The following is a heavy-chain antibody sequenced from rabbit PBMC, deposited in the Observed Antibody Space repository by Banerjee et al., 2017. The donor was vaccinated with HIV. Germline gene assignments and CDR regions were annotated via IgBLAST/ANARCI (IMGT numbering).Heavy chain of an antibody. J-gene: IGHJ3*01. CDR2: IYGGSSGST. CDR3: ARGDDGDPSDGYAFSL. D-gene: IGHD6-1*01. CDR1: GFSFSSSYY. Sequence: QSLEVSGGDLVKPGASLTLTCTASGFSFSSSYYMCWVRQAPGKGLEWIACIYGGSSGSTYYASWAKGRFTISKTSSTSVTLQITSLTAADSATYFCARGDDGDPSDGYAFSLWGQGTLVTVS. V-gene: IGHV1S40*01.